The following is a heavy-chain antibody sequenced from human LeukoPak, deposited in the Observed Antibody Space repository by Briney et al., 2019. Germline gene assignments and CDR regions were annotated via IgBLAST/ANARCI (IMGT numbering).Heavy chain of an antibody. V-gene: IGHV4-61*02. Sequence: SETLSLTCTVSGGSISSGSYYWSWIRQPAGKGLEWIGRIYTSGSTNYNPSLKSRVTISVDTSKNQFSLKLSSVTAAHTAVYYCATRGYSGYDLDYWGQGTLVTVSS. CDR2: IYTSGST. CDR1: GGSISSGSYY. J-gene: IGHJ4*02. D-gene: IGHD5-12*01. CDR3: ATRGYSGYDLDY.